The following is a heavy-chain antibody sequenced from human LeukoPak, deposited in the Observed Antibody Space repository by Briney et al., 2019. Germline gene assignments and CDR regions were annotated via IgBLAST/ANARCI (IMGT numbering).Heavy chain of an antibody. Sequence: PGESLRLCCAASGFTFTNAWMKWVRQAPGKGLEWVGRIKSKSDGGTTDYAAPVNGRFTISRDDSINMVYLQMNSLKTEDTGVYFCVSGDDSWGQGTLVTVSS. V-gene: IGHV3-15*01. CDR1: GFTFTNAW. CDR2: IKSKSDGGTT. J-gene: IGHJ4*02. CDR3: VSGDDS.